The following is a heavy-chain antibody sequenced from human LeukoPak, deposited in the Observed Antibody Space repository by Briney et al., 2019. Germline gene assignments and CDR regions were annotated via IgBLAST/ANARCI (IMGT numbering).Heavy chain of an antibody. V-gene: IGHV4-34*01. D-gene: IGHD3-22*01. CDR1: GGSFSGYY. J-gene: IGHJ3*02. CDR2: INHSGST. CDR3: ARGPRNQYYYDSSGSLTGAFDI. Sequence: PSETLSLTCAVYGGSFSGYYWSWIRQPPGKGLEWIGEINHSGSTNYNPSLKSRVTLSVDTSKNQFSLKLSSVTAADTAVYCCARGPRNQYYYDSSGSLTGAFDIWGQGTMVTVSS.